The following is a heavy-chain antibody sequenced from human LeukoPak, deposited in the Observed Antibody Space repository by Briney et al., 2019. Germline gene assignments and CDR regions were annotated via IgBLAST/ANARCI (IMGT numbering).Heavy chain of an antibody. Sequence: SETLSLTCTVSGGSISSYYWSWIRQPPGKGLEWIGYIYYSGSTNYNPSLKSRVTISVDTSKNQFSLELSSVTAADTAVYYCARSYTPMVLDYCGQGTLVTVSS. CDR1: GGSISSYY. V-gene: IGHV4-59*01. D-gene: IGHD5-18*01. CDR2: IYYSGST. CDR3: ARSYTPMVLDY. J-gene: IGHJ4*02.